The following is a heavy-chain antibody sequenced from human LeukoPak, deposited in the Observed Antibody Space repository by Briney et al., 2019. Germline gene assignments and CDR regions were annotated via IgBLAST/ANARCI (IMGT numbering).Heavy chain of an antibody. D-gene: IGHD5-18*01. CDR1: GYTFTVYY. CDR3: AIGYSYGTEAFDI. CDR2: INPNSGGT. J-gene: IGHJ3*02. Sequence: ASVKVSCKASGYTFTVYYMNWVRQAPGQGLEWMGWINPNSGGTNYAQKFQGRVTMTRDTSISTAYMELSRLRSDDTAVYYCAIGYSYGTEAFDIWGQGTMVTVSS. V-gene: IGHV1-2*02.